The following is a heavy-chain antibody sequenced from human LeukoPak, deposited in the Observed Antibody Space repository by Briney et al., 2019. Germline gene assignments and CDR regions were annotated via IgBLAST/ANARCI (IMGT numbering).Heavy chain of an antibody. J-gene: IGHJ6*03. CDR3: ARGPYYDILTGYYKPLYYYYMDV. D-gene: IGHD3-9*01. V-gene: IGHV3-53*01. CDR1: GFTVSSNY. CDR2: IYSGGST. Sequence: GGSLRLSCAASGFTVSSNYMSWVRQAPGKGLEWVSVIYSGGSTYYADSVKGRFTISRDNSKNTLYLQMNSLRAEDTAVYYCARGPYYDILTGYYKPLYYYYMDVWGKGTTVTVSS.